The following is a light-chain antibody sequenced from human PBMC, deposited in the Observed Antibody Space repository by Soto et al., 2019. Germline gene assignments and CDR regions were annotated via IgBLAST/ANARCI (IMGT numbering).Light chain of an antibody. Sequence: AIQMTQSPSSLSASVGDRVTITRRASRDIGNDLGWYQQKPGKAPKHLIFAASNLQSGVPSRFSGGGSGTDFTLTISSLQADDFATYYCLQHFNFSWTFGQGTKVE. V-gene: IGKV1-6*01. CDR1: RDIGND. CDR2: AAS. J-gene: IGKJ1*01. CDR3: LQHFNFSWT.